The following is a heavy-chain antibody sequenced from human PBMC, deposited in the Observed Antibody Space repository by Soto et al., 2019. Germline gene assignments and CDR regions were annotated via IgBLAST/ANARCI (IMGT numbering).Heavy chain of an antibody. CDR3: ARTSMADYYYYYGMDV. V-gene: IGHV5-51*01. CDR1: GYSFTSYW. D-gene: IGHD2-2*01. J-gene: IGHJ6*02. Sequence: PGESLKLSCKGSGYSFTSYWIGWVRQMPGKGLEWMGIIYPGDSDTRYSPSFQGQVTISADKSISTAYLQWSSLKASDTAMYYCARTSMADYYYYYGMDVWGQGTTVTVSS. CDR2: IYPGDSDT.